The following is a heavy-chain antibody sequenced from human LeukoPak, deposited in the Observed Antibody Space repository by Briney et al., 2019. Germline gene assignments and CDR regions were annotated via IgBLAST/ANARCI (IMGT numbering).Heavy chain of an antibody. D-gene: IGHD3-9*01. CDR3: ARSGYYDILTGSARYNWFDP. J-gene: IGHJ5*02. CDR2: INHSGST. CDR1: GGSFSGYY. Sequence: SETLSLTCAVYGGSFSGYYWSWIRQPPGKGLEWIGEINHSGSTNYNPSLKSRVTISVDTSKNQFSLKLSSVIAADTAVYYCARSGYYDILTGSARYNWFDPWDQGTLVTVSS. V-gene: IGHV4-34*01.